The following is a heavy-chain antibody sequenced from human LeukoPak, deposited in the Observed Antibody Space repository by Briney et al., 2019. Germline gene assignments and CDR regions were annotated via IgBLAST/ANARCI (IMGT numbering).Heavy chain of an antibody. CDR1: GGSISSSSYY. Sequence: SETLSLTCTVSGGSISSSSYYWSWIRQSPGKGLEWIGYIYYSGSTNYNPSLKSRVTISVDTSKNQFSLKLSSVTAADTAVYYCAGYCSSTSCYRDAFDIWGQGTMVTVSS. J-gene: IGHJ3*02. CDR3: AGYCSSTSCYRDAFDI. V-gene: IGHV4-61*01. D-gene: IGHD2-2*02. CDR2: IYYSGST.